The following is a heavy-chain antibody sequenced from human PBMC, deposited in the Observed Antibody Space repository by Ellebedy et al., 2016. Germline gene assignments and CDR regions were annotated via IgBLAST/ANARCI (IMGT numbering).Heavy chain of an antibody. V-gene: IGHV4-61*01. D-gene: IGHD3-16*01. CDR1: GGSVSSGSYY. Sequence: SETLSLXXTVSGGSVSSGSYYWSWIRQPPGKGLEWIGYIYYSGSTNYNPSLKSRVTISVDTSKNQFSLKLSSVTAADTAVYYCARSFGDTRPQALWAQPHYYYYGMDVWGQGTTVTVSS. CDR3: ARSFGDTRPQALWAQPHYYYYGMDV. J-gene: IGHJ6*02. CDR2: IYYSGST.